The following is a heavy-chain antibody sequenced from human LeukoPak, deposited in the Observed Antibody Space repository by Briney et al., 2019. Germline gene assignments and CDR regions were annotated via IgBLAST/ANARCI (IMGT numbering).Heavy chain of an antibody. Sequence: SETLSLTCTVSGGSISSYYWSWIRQPAGKGLEWIGRIYTSGSTNYNPSLKSRVTMSVDTSKNQFSLKLSSVTAADTAVYYCARGGYCSSTSCYSSFDYWGQGTLVTVSS. J-gene: IGHJ4*02. CDR2: IYTSGST. D-gene: IGHD2-2*02. CDR1: GGSISSYY. V-gene: IGHV4-4*07. CDR3: ARGGYCSSTSCYSSFDY.